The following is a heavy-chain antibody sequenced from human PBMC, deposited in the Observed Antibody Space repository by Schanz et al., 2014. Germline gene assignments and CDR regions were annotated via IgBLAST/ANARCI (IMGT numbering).Heavy chain of an antibody. J-gene: IGHJ4*02. D-gene: IGHD3-22*01. V-gene: IGHV3-33*06. Sequence: QVQLVESGGGVVQPGRSLRLSCAASGFIFSSYGLHWVRQAPGKGLEWVAVIWNDGNNKYYADSVKGRFTISRDNSKNTMYLQMNSLRAEDKAVYYCAKEPRHGDYENYFDYWGQGTLVNVSS. CDR3: AKEPRHGDYENYFDY. CDR2: IWNDGNNK. CDR1: GFIFSSYG.